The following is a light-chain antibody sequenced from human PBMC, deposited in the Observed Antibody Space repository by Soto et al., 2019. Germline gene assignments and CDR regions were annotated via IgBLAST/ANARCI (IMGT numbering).Light chain of an antibody. J-gene: IGKJ1*01. CDR2: AAS. CDR1: QGIGSG. Sequence: IQMTQSPSSVYASVGDRVTITCRASQGIGSGLAWYQQKPGNAPKLLIYAASSLQSGVPSRFSGSGSGTDFTLTISSLQPEDFATYYGQEAKKFPWKFGQGTKVENK. CDR3: QEAKKFPWK. V-gene: IGKV1D-12*01.